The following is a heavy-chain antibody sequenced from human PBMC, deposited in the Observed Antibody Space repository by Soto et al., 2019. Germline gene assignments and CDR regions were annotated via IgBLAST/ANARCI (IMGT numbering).Heavy chain of an antibody. CDR3: ARVERGTVTTVVDAFDI. CDR1: GGFVSSGSYY. CDR2: MSHSGGT. J-gene: IGHJ3*02. Sequence: QVQLQQWGAGLLKPSETLSLTCAVYGGFVSSGSYYWSWIRQPPGKGLEWIGEMSHSGGTHFNPSLKSPVPISVDTSKNQFSLRMSSVTAADTALYYCARVERGTVTTVVDAFDIWGPGTMVTVSS. V-gene: IGHV4-34*01. D-gene: IGHD1-1*01.